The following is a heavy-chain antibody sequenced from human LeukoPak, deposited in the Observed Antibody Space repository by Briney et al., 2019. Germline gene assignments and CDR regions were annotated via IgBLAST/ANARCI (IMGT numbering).Heavy chain of an antibody. Sequence: GGSLRLSCAASGFTFSTYAMSWVRQAPGKGLEWVSTISGSGGSTYYADSVKGRFTISRDNSKNTLYLQMNSLRAEETALYYCSKDPPDIAVACYFDYWGQGTLVTVSS. V-gene: IGHV3-23*01. CDR1: GFTFSTYA. J-gene: IGHJ4*02. CDR2: ISGSGGST. CDR3: SKDPPDIAVACYFDY. D-gene: IGHD6-19*01.